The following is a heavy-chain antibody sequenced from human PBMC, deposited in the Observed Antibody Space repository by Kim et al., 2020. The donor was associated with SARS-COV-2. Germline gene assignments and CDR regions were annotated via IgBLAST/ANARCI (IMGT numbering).Heavy chain of an antibody. CDR3: ARGTNRALDS. CDR1: GFTFSSFT. V-gene: IGHV3-23*01. Sequence: GGSLRLSCAASGFTFSSFTMSWVRQAPGRGLECVSTLNNGGTVTYYADSVKGRFTISRDNSKNTLNLQMNSLTAEDTAGYYCARGTNRALDSWGQGTLVTVSS. J-gene: IGHJ5*01. CDR2: LNNGGTVT.